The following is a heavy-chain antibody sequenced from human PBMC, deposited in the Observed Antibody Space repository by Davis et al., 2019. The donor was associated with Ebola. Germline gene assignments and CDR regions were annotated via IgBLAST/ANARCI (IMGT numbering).Heavy chain of an antibody. CDR1: GFDFGFYS. D-gene: IGHD6-13*01. CDR2: ITPTSSYT. Sequence: PGGSLRLSCAGSGFDFGFYSMNWIRQSPGGGLEWVASITPTSSYTFYSESVKGRFTISRDNARGSLFLQMDSLGAEDTALYYCARGDSSTWRLGFAFDVWGQGTVVTVSS. V-gene: IGHV3-21*01. J-gene: IGHJ3*01. CDR3: ARGDSSTWRLGFAFDV.